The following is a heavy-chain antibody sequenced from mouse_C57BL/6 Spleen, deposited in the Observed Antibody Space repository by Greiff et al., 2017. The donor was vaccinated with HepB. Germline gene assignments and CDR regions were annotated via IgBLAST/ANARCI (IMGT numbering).Heavy chain of an antibody. J-gene: IGHJ1*03. V-gene: IGHV1-80*01. CDR2: IYPGDGDT. D-gene: IGHD1-1*01. CDR3: ARRAYYYGSSYWYFDV. CDR1: GYAFSSYW. Sequence: VQLQQSGAELVKPGASVKISCKASGYAFSSYWMNWVKQRPGKGLEWIGQIYPGDGDTNHNGKFKGKATLTADKSSSTAYMQLSSLTSEDSAVYFCARRAYYYGSSYWYFDVWGTGTTVTVSS.